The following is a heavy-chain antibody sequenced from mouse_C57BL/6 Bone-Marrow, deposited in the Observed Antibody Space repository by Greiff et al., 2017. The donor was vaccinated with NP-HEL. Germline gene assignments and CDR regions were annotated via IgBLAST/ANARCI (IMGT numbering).Heavy chain of an antibody. CDR3: ARDHLLLPFAY. J-gene: IGHJ3*01. CDR2: IYPRDGST. D-gene: IGHD2-12*01. Sequence: QVHVKQSGPELVKPGASVKLSCKASGYTFTSYDINWVKQRPGQGLEWIGWIYPRDGSTKYNEKFKGKATLTVDTSSSTAYMELHSLTSEDSAVYFCARDHLLLPFAYWGQGTLVTVSA. CDR1: GYTFTSYD. V-gene: IGHV1-85*01.